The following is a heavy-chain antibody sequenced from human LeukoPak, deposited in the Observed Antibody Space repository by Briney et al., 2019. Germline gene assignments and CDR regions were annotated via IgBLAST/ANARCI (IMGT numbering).Heavy chain of an antibody. V-gene: IGHV3-30*18. Sequence: PGGSLRLSCAASGFTFSSYGMHWVRQAPGKGLEWVAVISYDGSNKYYADSVKGRFTISRDNSKNTLYLQMNSLRAEDTAVYYCAKSTYYYVSSGYYPIDAFDIWGQGTMVTVSS. CDR3: AKSTYYYVSSGYYPIDAFDI. CDR1: GFTFSSYG. CDR2: ISYDGSNK. D-gene: IGHD3-22*01. J-gene: IGHJ3*02.